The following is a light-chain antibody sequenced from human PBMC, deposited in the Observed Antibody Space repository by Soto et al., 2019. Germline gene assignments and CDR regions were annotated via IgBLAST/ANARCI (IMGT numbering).Light chain of an antibody. Sequence: EIVMTQSPATLSVSPGEGATLSCRASQSISRYLAWYQRKPGQAPRLLFSGASTRATGIPARFSGSGSGTEFTLTISSLQSEDFAVYYCQQYNNWPPTFGQGTKVEI. CDR3: QQYNNWPPT. CDR2: GAS. J-gene: IGKJ1*01. CDR1: QSISRY. V-gene: IGKV3-15*01.